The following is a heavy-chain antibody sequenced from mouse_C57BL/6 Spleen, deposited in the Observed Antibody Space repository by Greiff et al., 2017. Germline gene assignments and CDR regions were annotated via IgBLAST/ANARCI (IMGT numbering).Heavy chain of an antibody. Sequence: EVMLVESGGGLVQPGGSLKLSCAASGFTFSDYGMAWVRQAPRKGPEWVAFISNLAYSIYYADTVTGRFTISRENAKNTLYLEMSRLRSEDTAMYYCARQMNYGSSSAWFAYWGQGTLVTVSA. CDR2: ISNLAYSI. CDR1: GFTFSDYG. CDR3: ARQMNYGSSSAWFAY. J-gene: IGHJ3*01. V-gene: IGHV5-15*01. D-gene: IGHD1-1*01.